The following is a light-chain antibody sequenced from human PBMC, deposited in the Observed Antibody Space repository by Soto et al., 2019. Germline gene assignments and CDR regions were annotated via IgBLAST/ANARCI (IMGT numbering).Light chain of an antibody. CDR3: QSYDTSLSGYV. CDR1: CSNIGAGYD. V-gene: IGLV1-40*01. CDR2: ANT. Sequence: QSVLTQPPSVSGAPGQRVTISCTGSCSNIGAGYDIHWYQQVPGTAPKPLIYANTNRASGVPDRFSGSKSGTSASLAITGLQAEDEADYYCQSYDTSLSGYVFGPGTKLTVL. J-gene: IGLJ1*01.